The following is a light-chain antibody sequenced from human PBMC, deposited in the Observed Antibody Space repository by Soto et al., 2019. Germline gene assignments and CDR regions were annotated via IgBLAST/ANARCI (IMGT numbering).Light chain of an antibody. V-gene: IGLV2-8*01. J-gene: IGLJ2*01. CDR1: SSDVGGYNY. CDR3: SSYAAINNFV. Sequence: QSALTQPPSASGSPGQSVTISSTGTSSDVGGYNYVSWYQQHPGKAPKLMIYEVSKRPSGVPDRFSGSKSGNTASLTVSGLQAEDEADYYCSSYAAINNFVFGGGTKLTVL. CDR2: EVS.